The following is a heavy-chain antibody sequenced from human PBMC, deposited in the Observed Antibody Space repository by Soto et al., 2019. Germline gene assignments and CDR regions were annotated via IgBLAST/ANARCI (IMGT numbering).Heavy chain of an antibody. CDR3: AGGGAGSGLFTWELPDH. V-gene: IGHV1-45*02. CDR2: ITPFSGDV. D-gene: IGHD1-26*01. J-gene: IGHJ4*02. CDR1: GNTFTYRY. Sequence: GASVKVSCKALGNTFTYRYLHWVRQAPGQALEWMGWITPFSGDVHYAQKFQERVTITRDRSINTAYMQMSSLRSEDTAMYFCAGGGAGSGLFTWELPDHWGQGTLVTVSS.